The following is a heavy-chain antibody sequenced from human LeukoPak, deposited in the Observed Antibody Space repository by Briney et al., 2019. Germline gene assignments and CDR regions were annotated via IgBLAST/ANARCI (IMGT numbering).Heavy chain of an antibody. CDR1: GYTFTTYG. CDR3: ARQKKQTTAIDY. D-gene: IGHD4-17*01. J-gene: IGHJ4*02. V-gene: IGHV1-18*01. Sequence: ASVKVSCKASGYTFTTYGFSWVRQAPGQGLEWMGWISSYNGGADYAQKLQGRGTMTTDTSTSTTYMELRSLRSDDTAVYYCARQKKQTTAIDYWGQGTLVTVSS. CDR2: ISSYNGGA.